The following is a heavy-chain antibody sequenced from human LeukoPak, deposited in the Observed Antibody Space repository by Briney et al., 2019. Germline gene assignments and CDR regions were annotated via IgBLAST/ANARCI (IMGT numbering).Heavy chain of an antibody. D-gene: IGHD2-2*01. CDR1: GGSISSGDYY. J-gene: IGHJ6*02. CDR3: ARDIVVVPAATKQLRYYYYYGMDV. CDR2: IYYSGST. Sequence: SQTLSLTCTVSGGSISSGDYYWSWIRQPPGKGLEWVGYIYYSGSTYYNPSLKSRVTISVDTSKNQFSRKLSSVTAADTAVYYCARDIVVVPAATKQLRYYYYYGMDVWGQGTTVTVSS. V-gene: IGHV4-30-4*01.